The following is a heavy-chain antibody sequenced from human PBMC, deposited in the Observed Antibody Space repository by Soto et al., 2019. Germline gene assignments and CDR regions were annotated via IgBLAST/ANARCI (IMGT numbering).Heavy chain of an antibody. V-gene: IGHV1-18*01. Sequence: QVQLVQSGAEVKTPGASVKVSCKASGYTFNSYGISWVRQAPGQGLEWMGWISVYNGNTNYAQKVQGRVTMTTDTSTSTAFMELRSLRSDDTAVYYCARELAAVSGSPPDYWGQGTLVTVSS. CDR1: GYTFNSYG. CDR2: ISVYNGNT. D-gene: IGHD6-19*01. CDR3: ARELAAVSGSPPDY. J-gene: IGHJ4*02.